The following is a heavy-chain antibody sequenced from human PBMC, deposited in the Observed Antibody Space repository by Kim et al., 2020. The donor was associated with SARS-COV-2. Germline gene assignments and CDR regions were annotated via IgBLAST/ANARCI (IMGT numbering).Heavy chain of an antibody. V-gene: IGHV3-49*03. J-gene: IGHJ4*02. D-gene: IGHD6-13*01. CDR2: IRSKAYGGTT. CDR3: TRDRQQLVPGY. CDR1: GFTFGDYA. Sequence: GGSLRLSCTASGFTFGDYAMSWFRQAPGKGLEWVGFIRSKAYGGTTEYAASVKGRFTISRDDSKSIAYLQMNSLKTEDTAVYYCTRDRQQLVPGYWGQGTLVTVSS.